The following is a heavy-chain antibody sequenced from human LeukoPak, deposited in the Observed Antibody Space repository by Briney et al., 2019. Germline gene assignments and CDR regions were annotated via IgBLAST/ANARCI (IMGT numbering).Heavy chain of an antibody. CDR3: AKYQQQLVHYFDY. CDR1: GFTFGDYA. J-gene: IGHJ4*02. V-gene: IGHV3-23*01. D-gene: IGHD6-13*01. Sequence: GGSLRLSCTASGFTFGDYAMSWFRQAPGKGLEWVSAISGSGGSTYYADSVKGRFTISRDNSKNTLYLQMNSLRAEDTAVYYCAKYQQQLVHYFDYWGQGTLVTVSS. CDR2: ISGSGGST.